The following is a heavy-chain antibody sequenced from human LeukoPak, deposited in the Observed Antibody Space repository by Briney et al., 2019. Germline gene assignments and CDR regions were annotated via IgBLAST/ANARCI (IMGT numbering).Heavy chain of an antibody. V-gene: IGHV3-66*01. CDR3: ARDVAPPYAVAEGYFDY. D-gene: IGHD6-19*01. CDR2: IYGDGDGNP. J-gene: IGHJ4*02. Sequence: PGGSLRLSCAASGFTVSGNSMSWVRQAPGKGLEWVSLIYGDGDGNPYYADSVKGRFTISRDDSKNTLYLQMNSLRAEDTAVYYCARDVAPPYAVAEGYFDYWGQGNLVTVSS. CDR1: GFTVSGNS.